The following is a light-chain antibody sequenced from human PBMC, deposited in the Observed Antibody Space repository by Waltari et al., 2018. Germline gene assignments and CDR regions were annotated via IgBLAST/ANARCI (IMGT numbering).Light chain of an antibody. Sequence: SYVVTQPPSVSVAPGKTARITCGGNNIGSKSVHWYQQKPGQAPVLVIYYDSDRPSGIPERISGSNAGNPATLTIARVEAGDEADYYCQVWLSSSDHPVFGGGTKLTVL. J-gene: IGLJ2*01. CDR3: QVWLSSSDHPV. CDR2: YDS. CDR1: NIGSKS. V-gene: IGLV3-21*04.